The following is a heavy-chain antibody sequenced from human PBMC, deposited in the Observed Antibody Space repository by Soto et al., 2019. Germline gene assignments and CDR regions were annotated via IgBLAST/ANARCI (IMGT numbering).Heavy chain of an antibody. D-gene: IGHD3-10*01. CDR3: ARHFYGSGSYYTPRLDY. J-gene: IGHJ4*02. CDR2: IYPGDSDT. CDR1: GYSFTSYW. V-gene: IGHV5-51*01. Sequence: GESLKISCKGSGYSFTSYWIGWVRQMPGKGLEWMGIIYPGDSDTRYSPSFQGQVTISADKSISTAYLQWSSLKASDTAMYYCARHFYGSGSYYTPRLDYWGQGTLVTV.